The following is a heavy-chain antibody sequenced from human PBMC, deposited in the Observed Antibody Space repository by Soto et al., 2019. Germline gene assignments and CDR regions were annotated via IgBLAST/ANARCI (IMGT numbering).Heavy chain of an antibody. V-gene: IGHV6-1*01. Sequence: SQTLSLTCAISGDSVSSNSAAWNWIRQSPSRGLEWLGRTYYRSKWYTDYAVSVKSRATINPDTSKNQFSLQLNSVTPEDTAVYYCAKLTTAGAFYGMDVWGPGTTVTVSS. CDR1: GDSVSSNSAA. J-gene: IGHJ6*02. D-gene: IGHD6-13*01. CDR3: AKLTTAGAFYGMDV. CDR2: TYYRSKWYT.